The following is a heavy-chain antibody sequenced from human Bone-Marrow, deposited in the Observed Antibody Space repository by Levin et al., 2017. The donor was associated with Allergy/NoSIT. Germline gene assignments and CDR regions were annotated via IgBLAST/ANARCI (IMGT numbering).Heavy chain of an antibody. V-gene: IGHV3-49*03. Sequence: GESLKISCTASGFTFGDYAMSWFRQAPGKGLEWVGFIRGKVYGGTTEYAASVKGRFTISRDDSKNIAYLQMNSLETEDTAVYYCTRYGGSPDYWGQGTQVTVSS. CDR1: GFTFGDYA. J-gene: IGHJ4*02. D-gene: IGHD4-23*01. CDR3: TRYGGSPDY. CDR2: IRGKVYGGTT.